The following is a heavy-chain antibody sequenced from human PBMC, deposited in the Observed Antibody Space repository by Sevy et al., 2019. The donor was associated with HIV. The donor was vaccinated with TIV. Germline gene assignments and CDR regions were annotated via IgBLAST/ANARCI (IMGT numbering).Heavy chain of an antibody. V-gene: IGHV3-30*18. J-gene: IGHJ4*02. CDR3: AKDAAVTTIGLYLDY. D-gene: IGHD4-17*01. Sequence: GGSLRLSCAVSGFTFSNYGMHWVRQAPGKGLEWVAVISFDGSNKNSADSVKGRFTISRDPSKNTVYLRLNSLRPEDTAVYYCAKDAAVTTIGLYLDYWGQGTLVTVSS. CDR2: ISFDGSNK. CDR1: GFTFSNYG.